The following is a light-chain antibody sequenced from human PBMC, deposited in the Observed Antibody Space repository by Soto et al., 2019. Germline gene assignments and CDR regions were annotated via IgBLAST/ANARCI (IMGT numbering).Light chain of an antibody. J-gene: IGKJ3*01. Sequence: EIVVTQSPGILSVSPGDRATLSCRASQSVGRNLAWYQQKPGQAPTLLIYAASTRATGLPARFSGSGSGTYFPLTISIIQSEDFAVYYFQEYSKWPLFTFGPGTRVDIK. CDR1: QSVGRN. CDR2: AAS. V-gene: IGKV3-15*01. CDR3: QEYSKWPLFT.